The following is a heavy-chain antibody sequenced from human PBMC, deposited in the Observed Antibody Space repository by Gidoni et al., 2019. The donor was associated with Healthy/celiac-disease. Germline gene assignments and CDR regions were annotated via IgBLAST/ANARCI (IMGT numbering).Heavy chain of an antibody. J-gene: IGHJ2*01. V-gene: IGHV3-23*01. CDR3: AKGRDGYTRPYWYFDL. D-gene: IGHD5-12*01. CDR1: GFIFSSYA. CDR2: ISGGGGST. Sequence: EVQLLESGGALVQPGGSLRLSCAASGFIFSSYAMSWVRQAPGKGLEWVSGISGGGGSTYYADSMKGRLTISRDNSKNTLYLQMNSLRAEDTAEYYCAKGRDGYTRPYWYFDLWGRGTLVTVSS.